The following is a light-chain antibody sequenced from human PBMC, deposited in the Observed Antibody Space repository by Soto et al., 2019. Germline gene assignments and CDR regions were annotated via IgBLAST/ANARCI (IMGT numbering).Light chain of an antibody. V-gene: IGKV1-12*01. J-gene: IGKJ4*01. CDR1: QGIRSW. Sequence: DLQMTQSPSSVSASVGDRVTITCRARQGIRSWLAWFQQKPGKAPKLLINAASSLQSGVPPRFRGSASGTAVTPTISSLQPEDFAVYYCQQANRFPLACGGGTKVEIK. CDR3: QQANRFPLA. CDR2: AAS.